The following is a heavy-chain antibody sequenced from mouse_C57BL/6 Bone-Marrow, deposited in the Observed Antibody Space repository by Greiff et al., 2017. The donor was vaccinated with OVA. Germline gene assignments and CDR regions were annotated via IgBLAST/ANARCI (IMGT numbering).Heavy chain of an antibody. CDR3: ARPSLTYGNAMDY. V-gene: IGHV5-17*01. CDR2: ISSGSSTI. Sequence: EVMLVESGGGLVKPGGSLKLSCAASGFTFSDYGMHWVRQAPEKGLEWVAYISSGSSTIYYADTVQGRFTISRDNAKNTLFLQMTSLRSEDTAMYYCARPSLTYGNAMDYWGQGTSVTVSS. CDR1: GFTFSDYG. J-gene: IGHJ4*01. D-gene: IGHD2-1*01.